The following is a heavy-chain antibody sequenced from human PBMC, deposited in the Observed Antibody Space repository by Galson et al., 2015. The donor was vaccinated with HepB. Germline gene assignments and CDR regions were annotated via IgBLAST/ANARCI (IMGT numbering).Heavy chain of an antibody. CDR2: ISSSSSTI. CDR3: ARDAPGYCSGGSCYPV. J-gene: IGHJ4*02. V-gene: IGHV3-48*04. CDR1: GFTFSSYS. D-gene: IGHD2-15*01. Sequence: SLRLSCAASGFTFSSYSMNWVRQAPGKGLEWVSYISSSSSTIYYADSVKGRFTISRDNAKNSLYLQMNSLRAEDTAVYYCARDAPGYCSGGSCYPVWGQGTLVTVSS.